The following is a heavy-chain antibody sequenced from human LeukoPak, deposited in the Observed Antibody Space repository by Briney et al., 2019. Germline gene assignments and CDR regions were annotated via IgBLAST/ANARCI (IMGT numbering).Heavy chain of an antibody. D-gene: IGHD6-13*01. V-gene: IGHV3-23*01. CDR1: GFTFSSYA. Sequence: GGSLRLSCAASGFTFSSYAMSWVRQAPGKGLEWVSAISGSGGSTYYADSVKGRFTISRDNSKNTLYLQMNSLRAEDRAVYYCAKDLLSSSWYHFDYWGQGTLVTVSS. J-gene: IGHJ4*02. CDR3: AKDLLSSSWYHFDY. CDR2: ISGSGGST.